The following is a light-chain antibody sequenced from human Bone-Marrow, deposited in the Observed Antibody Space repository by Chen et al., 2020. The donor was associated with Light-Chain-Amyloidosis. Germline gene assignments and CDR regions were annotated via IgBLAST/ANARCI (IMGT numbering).Light chain of an antibody. CDR2: DDS. J-gene: IGLJ3*02. Sequence: SYVLTQPSSVSVAPGQTATIACGGNNIGSTSVHWYQQTPGQAPLLVVYDDSDRPSGIPERLSGSDSANTATLTISRVEAGDEAVYYWQVWDRSSDRPVFGGGTKLTVL. CDR1: NIGSTS. CDR3: QVWDRSSDRPV. V-gene: IGLV3-21*02.